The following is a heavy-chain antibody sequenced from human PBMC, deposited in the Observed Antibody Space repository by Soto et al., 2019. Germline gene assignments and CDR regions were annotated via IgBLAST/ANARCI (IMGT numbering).Heavy chain of an antibody. CDR1: GFIFNTYS. Sequence: EVQLVESGGGLIQPGGSLRLSCAASGFIFNTYSMNWVRQAPGKGLEWVSYISGSSQTIFYADSVRGRFTISRDNANNSTYLQMVSLRDEDTAVYYCARTLSWRRGPFDSWGQRTLVTVSS. D-gene: IGHD2-15*01. V-gene: IGHV3-48*02. CDR2: ISGSSQTI. CDR3: ARTLSWRRGPFDS. J-gene: IGHJ4*02.